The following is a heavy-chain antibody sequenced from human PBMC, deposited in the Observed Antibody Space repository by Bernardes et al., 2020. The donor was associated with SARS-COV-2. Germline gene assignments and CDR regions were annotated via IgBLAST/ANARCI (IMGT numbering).Heavy chain of an antibody. CDR2: ISGSGGNT. Sequence: GGSLRLSCAASGFTFSSYAMSWVRQAPGKGLEWVSDISGSGGNTYSADSVKGRFTISRDNSKNTLYLQMNSLRAEDTAVYYCAKDLPYSSSWLGPSAGFDYWGQGTLVTVSS. D-gene: IGHD6-13*01. V-gene: IGHV3-23*01. CDR1: GFTFSSYA. J-gene: IGHJ4*02. CDR3: AKDLPYSSSWLGPSAGFDY.